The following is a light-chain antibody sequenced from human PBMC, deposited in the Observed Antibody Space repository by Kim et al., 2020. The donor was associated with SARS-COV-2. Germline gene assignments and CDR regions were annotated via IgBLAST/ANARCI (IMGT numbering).Light chain of an antibody. J-gene: IGKJ1*01. CDR2: AAS. Sequence: SPGERATLSCRASQIVTGNSLAWYQQKPGQAPRLLIFAASSRATGIPDRFSGSVSGTDFTLSISRLEPEDFAVYHCQQYASAPRSFGQGTKVDIK. CDR1: QIVTGNS. CDR3: QQYASAPRS. V-gene: IGKV3-20*01.